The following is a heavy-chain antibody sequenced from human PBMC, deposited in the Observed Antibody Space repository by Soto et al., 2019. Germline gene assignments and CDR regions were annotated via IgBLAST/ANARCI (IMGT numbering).Heavy chain of an antibody. CDR2: ISAYNGNT. D-gene: IGHD2-2*03. CDR3: ARDMDIVLVPAAMDYGMDV. CDR1: GYTFTSYG. V-gene: IGHV1-18*01. J-gene: IGHJ6*02. Sequence: QVQLVQSGAEVKKPGASVKVSCKASGYTFTSYGISWVRQAPGQGLEWMGWISAYNGNTNYAQKLQGRVTMTTDTXXRXAXXELRSLRSDDTAVYYCARDMDIVLVPAAMDYGMDVWGQGTTVTVSS.